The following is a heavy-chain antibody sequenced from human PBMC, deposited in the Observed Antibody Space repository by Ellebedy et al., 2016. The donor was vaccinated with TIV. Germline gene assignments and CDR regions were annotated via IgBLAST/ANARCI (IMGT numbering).Heavy chain of an antibody. V-gene: IGHV3-33*01. J-gene: IGHJ4*02. CDR1: GFTFSSYG. CDR3: ARDQITIFGVVISGIFDY. Sequence: GESLKISCAASGFTFSSYGMHWVRQAPGKGLEWVAVIWYDGSNKYYADCVKGRFTISRDNSKNTLYLQMNSLRAEDTAVYYCARDQITIFGVVISGIFDYWGQGTLVTVSS. CDR2: IWYDGSNK. D-gene: IGHD3-3*01.